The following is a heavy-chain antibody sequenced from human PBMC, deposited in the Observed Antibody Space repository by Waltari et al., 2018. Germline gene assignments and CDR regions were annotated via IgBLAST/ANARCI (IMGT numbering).Heavy chain of an antibody. CDR1: GFLFRSYA. J-gene: IGHJ4*02. V-gene: IGHV3-23*01. CDR2: ISYNGGTT. CDR3: ARDQFGLAAVRALLS. Sequence: EVQLLESGGDLVQPGGSLRLSCTVSGFLFRSYAMAWVRQAPGKGLEWVSGISYNGGTTYYADSVKARFTISRDNSRNTLFLQMNSLRAEDTAVYYCARDQFGLAAVRALLSWGRGTLVTVSS. D-gene: IGHD6-13*01.